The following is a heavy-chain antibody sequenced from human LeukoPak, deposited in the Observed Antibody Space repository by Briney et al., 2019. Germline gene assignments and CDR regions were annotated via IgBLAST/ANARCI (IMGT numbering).Heavy chain of an antibody. V-gene: IGHV3-9*01. J-gene: IGHJ4*02. CDR3: AKDIAGSFDY. CDR2: ISWNSGSI. CDR1: GFTFSSYA. Sequence: GGSLRLSCAASGFTFSSYAMHWVRQAPGKGLEWVSGISWNSGSIGYADSVKGRFTISRDNAKNSLYLQMNSLRAEDTALYYCAKDIAGSFDYWGQGTLVTVSS.